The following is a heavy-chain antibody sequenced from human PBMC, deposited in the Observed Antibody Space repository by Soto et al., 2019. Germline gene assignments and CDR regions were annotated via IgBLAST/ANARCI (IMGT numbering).Heavy chain of an antibody. D-gene: IGHD6-19*01. V-gene: IGHV4-31*03. CDR2: IYHSGST. CDR3: ARLRRYSSGWNWRGNWFDP. CDR1: GGTISSGGYY. J-gene: IGHJ5*02. Sequence: SETLCLTCTVVGGTISSGGYYWSWTRQHPGKGLEWIGDIYHSGSTNYNPSLKSRVTISVDTSKNQFSLKLSSVTAADTAVYYCARLRRYSSGWNWRGNWFDPWGQGTLVTVSS.